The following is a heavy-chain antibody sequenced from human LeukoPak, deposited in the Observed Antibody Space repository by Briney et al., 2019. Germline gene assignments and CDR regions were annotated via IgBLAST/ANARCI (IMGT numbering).Heavy chain of an antibody. CDR2: IDPSDSYI. J-gene: IGHJ6*04. V-gene: IGHV5-10-1*01. CDR3: ASHTLYYAMDV. CDR1: GFTFTSYW. Sequence: GGSLQICCQGSGFTFTSYWISWGRQVPGKGLEWMGRIDPSDSYINYSPSFQGHVTISANKSISTAYLQWSSLKASDTVMYYCASHTLYYAMDVWGKGTTVTVSS.